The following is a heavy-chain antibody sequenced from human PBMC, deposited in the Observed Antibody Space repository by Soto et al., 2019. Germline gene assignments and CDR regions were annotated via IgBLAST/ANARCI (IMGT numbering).Heavy chain of an antibody. CDR2: IYYSGST. CDR3: ANVVVPAAIGRADYYYGMDV. CDR1: GGSISSGDYY. D-gene: IGHD2-2*02. V-gene: IGHV4-30-4*01. J-gene: IGHJ6*02. Sequence: QVQLQESGPGLVKPSQTLSLTCTVSGGSISSGDYYWSWIRQPPGKGLEWIGYIYYSGSTYYNPSLQSRVTISVDTAKNQFSLMLSSVSAADTAVYYCANVVVPAAIGRADYYYGMDVWGQGTTVTVSS.